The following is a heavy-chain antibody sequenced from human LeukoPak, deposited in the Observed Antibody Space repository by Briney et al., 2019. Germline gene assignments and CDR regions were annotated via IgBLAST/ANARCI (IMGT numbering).Heavy chain of an antibody. CDR3: ARVGAWYYDSSGYFSPPGDY. D-gene: IGHD3-22*01. J-gene: IGHJ4*02. V-gene: IGHV1-69*13. Sequence: SVKVSCKASGGTSISYAISWVRQAPGQGLEWMGGIIPIFGTANYAQKFQGRVTITADESTSTAYMELSSLRSEDTAVYYCARVGAWYYDSSGYFSPPGDYWGQGTLVTVSS. CDR2: IIPIFGTA. CDR1: GGTSISYA.